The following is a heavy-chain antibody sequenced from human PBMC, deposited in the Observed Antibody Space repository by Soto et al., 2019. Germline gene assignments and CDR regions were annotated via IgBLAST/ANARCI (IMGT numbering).Heavy chain of an antibody. CDR3: AKAEQWLVKYNWFDP. V-gene: IGHV3-23*01. CDR1: GFTFSSYA. Sequence: GGSLRLSCAASGFTFSSYAMSWVRQAPGKGLEWVSAISGSGGSTYYADSVKGRFTISRDNSKNPLYLQMNSLRAEDTAVYYCAKAEQWLVKYNWFDPWGQGTLITVSS. CDR2: ISGSGGST. D-gene: IGHD6-19*01. J-gene: IGHJ5*02.